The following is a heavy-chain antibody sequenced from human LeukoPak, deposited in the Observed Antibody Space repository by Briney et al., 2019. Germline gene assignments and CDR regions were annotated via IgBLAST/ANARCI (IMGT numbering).Heavy chain of an antibody. CDR1: GGSISSGGYY. CDR3: ARIPPLPDYVWGSYRLDAFDI. V-gene: IGHV4-31*03. CDR2: IYYSGST. Sequence: SETLSHTCTVSGGSISSGGYYWSWIRQHPGKGLEWIGYIYYSGSTYYNPSLKSRVTISVDTSKNQFSLKLSSVTAADTAVYYCARIPPLPDYVWGSYRLDAFDIWGQGTMVTVSS. J-gene: IGHJ3*02. D-gene: IGHD3-16*02.